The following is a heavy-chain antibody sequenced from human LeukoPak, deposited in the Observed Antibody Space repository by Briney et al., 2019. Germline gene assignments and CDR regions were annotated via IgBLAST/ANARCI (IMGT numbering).Heavy chain of an antibody. V-gene: IGHV4-39*02. CDR1: GGSISSSSYY. CDR3: AREGDYAGAFDI. D-gene: IGHD4-17*01. CDR2: IYYSGST. Sequence: SSETLSLTCTVSGGSISSSSYYWGWIRQPPGKGLEWIGSIYYSGSTYYNPSLKSRVTISVDTSKNQFSLKLSSVTAADTAVYYCAREGDYAGAFDIWGQGTMVTVSS. J-gene: IGHJ3*02.